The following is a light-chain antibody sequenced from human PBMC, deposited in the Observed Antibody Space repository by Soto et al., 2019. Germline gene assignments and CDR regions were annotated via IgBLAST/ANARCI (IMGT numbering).Light chain of an antibody. Sequence: DIQMTQSPSSLSASVGDRVTITCQASQAINNYLNWYQQKPGKPPKLLIYDASNLEAGVPSRFSGGGSGTDFTFSITSLQPEDVATYYWQQYESLPPLFGPVTTVQIK. CDR1: QAINNY. CDR3: QQYESLPPL. V-gene: IGKV1-33*01. J-gene: IGKJ3*01. CDR2: DAS.